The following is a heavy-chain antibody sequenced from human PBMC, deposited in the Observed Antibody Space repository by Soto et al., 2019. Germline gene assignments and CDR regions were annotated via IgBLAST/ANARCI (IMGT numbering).Heavy chain of an antibody. CDR2: IYYSGST. V-gene: IGHV4-39*01. J-gene: IGHJ4*02. CDR3: ARHRRYDILTGDHPIDY. CDR1: GGSISSSSYY. D-gene: IGHD3-9*01. Sequence: QLQLQESGPGLVKPSETLSLTCTVSGGSISSSSYYWGWIRQPPGKGLEWMGSIYYSGSTYYNPSLKSRGTISEDTSKYQFPLKLSSVTAADTAVYYCARHRRYDILTGDHPIDYWGQGTLITVSS.